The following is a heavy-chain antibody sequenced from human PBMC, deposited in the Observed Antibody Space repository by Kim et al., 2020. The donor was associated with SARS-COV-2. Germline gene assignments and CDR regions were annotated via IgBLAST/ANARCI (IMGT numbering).Heavy chain of an antibody. V-gene: IGHV4-4*02. D-gene: IGHD3-10*02. CDR1: GGSISGDDW. CDR2: IYHGGTT. J-gene: IGHJ4*02. CDR3: AQSSVRRCLDY. Sequence: SETLSHTCAVSGGSISGDDWWSWVRQPPGKGLEWIGEIYHGGTTNYNPSLKSRVTISIDKSKNQFSLKLNSVTAADTAVYYCAQSSVRRCLDYWGQGTLVTVSS.